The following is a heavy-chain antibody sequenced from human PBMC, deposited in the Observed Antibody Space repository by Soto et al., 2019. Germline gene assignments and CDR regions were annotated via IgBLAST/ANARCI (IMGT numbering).Heavy chain of an antibody. CDR3: TAAELLDAFNI. D-gene: IGHD2-15*01. V-gene: IGHV3-15*01. J-gene: IGHJ3*02. CDR2: IKRQTDGGTI. Sequence: EVQLVDSGGGLAEPAGCLRPSCAASGFSISNVWVTWVRQAPGKGLEWVGRIKRQTDGGTIDYAAPVKGRFSISRDHSQNTLYMQMNSLKIEDTAVYYCTAAELLDAFNIWGQGTMGTLSS. CDR1: GFSISNVW.